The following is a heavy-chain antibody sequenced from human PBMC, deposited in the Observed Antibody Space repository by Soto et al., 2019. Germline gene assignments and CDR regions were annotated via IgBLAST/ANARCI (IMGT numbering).Heavy chain of an antibody. Sequence: ASVKVSCKASGYTFTCYYIHWVRQAPGQGLEWMGIINPSGGSTSYAQKFQGRVTMTRDTSTSTVYMELSSLRSEDTAVYYCARDAGYSSSWSLLSPGSNFDYWGQRTLVTVSS. D-gene: IGHD6-13*01. CDR2: INPSGGST. V-gene: IGHV1-46*03. J-gene: IGHJ4*02. CDR3: ARDAGYSSSWSLLSPGSNFDY. CDR1: GYTFTCYY.